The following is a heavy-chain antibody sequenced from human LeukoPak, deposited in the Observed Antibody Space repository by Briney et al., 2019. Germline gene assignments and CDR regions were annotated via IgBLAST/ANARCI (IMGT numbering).Heavy chain of an antibody. V-gene: IGHV7-4-1*02. CDR1: GYIFTTYV. Sequence: ASVKVSCKASGYIFTTYVMNWVRQAPGQGLEWMGWINTNTGNPTYAQGFTGRFVFSLDTSVSTAYLQISSLKAEDTAVYYCARLTIFGVVTDFDYWGQGTLVTVSS. CDR2: INTNTGNP. J-gene: IGHJ4*02. CDR3: ARLTIFGVVTDFDY. D-gene: IGHD3-3*01.